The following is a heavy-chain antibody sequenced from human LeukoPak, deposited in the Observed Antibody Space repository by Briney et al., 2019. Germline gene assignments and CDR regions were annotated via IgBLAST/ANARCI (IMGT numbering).Heavy chain of an antibody. CDR3: AGANSCYNSKGGFGWLFDY. D-gene: IGHD3-16*01. CDR1: GFTFSSSW. CDR2: IKQDGSEK. V-gene: IGHV3-7*01. J-gene: IGHJ4*02. Sequence: PGGSLRLSCAASGFTFSSSWMSWVRQAPAKGLEWVANIKQDGSEKSYVESVKGRLTIARDNAKNSLYLQMNSLRAEDTAVYYGAGANSCYNSKGGFGWLFDYWGQGTLVTVSS.